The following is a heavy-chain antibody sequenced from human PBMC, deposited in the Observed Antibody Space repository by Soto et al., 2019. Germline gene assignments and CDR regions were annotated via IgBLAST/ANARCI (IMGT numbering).Heavy chain of an antibody. CDR2: IHGGGNSA. CDR3: AKNSGRVTTSWDFDY. CDR1: GFTFSGYA. D-gene: IGHD4-17*01. V-gene: IGHV3-23*01. J-gene: IGHJ4*02. Sequence: EVQLLESGGDLVQPGRSLRLSCAASGFTFSGYAMSWVRQAPGKGLEWVSVIHGGGNSAYYADSVKGRFTISRDNSNNTLYLQMSSLIGEDTAVYYCAKNSGRVTTSWDFDYWGQGTLVTVSS.